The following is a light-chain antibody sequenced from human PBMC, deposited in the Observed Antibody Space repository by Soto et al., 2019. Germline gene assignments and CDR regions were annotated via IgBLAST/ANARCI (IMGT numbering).Light chain of an antibody. Sequence: QSVLTQPPSVSGAPGHRVTISCTGSSSNIGAGYDVHWYQQLPGTAPKLLISANSNRPSGVPDRFSGSKSGTSASLAITGLQAEDEADYYCQSYDSSLSGWVFGGGTKVTVL. CDR1: SSNIGAGYD. CDR2: ANS. CDR3: QSYDSSLSGWV. J-gene: IGLJ3*02. V-gene: IGLV1-40*01.